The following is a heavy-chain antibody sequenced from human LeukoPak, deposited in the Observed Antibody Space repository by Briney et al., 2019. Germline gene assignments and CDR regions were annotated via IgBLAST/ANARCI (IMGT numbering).Heavy chain of an antibody. CDR1: GFTFSSYA. CDR2: ISSDGSNK. J-gene: IGHJ4*02. D-gene: IGHD6-6*01. Sequence: GRPLRLSCAASGFTFSSYAMHWVRQAPGKGLEWVAFISSDGSNKYYADSVKGRFTISRDNSKNTLYLQMNSLRHEDTAVYYCDPHDSASQFWGQGTLVTVSS. CDR3: DPHDSASQF. V-gene: IGHV3-30-3*01.